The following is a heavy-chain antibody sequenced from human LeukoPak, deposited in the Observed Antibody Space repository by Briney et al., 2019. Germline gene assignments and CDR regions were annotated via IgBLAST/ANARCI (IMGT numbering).Heavy chain of an antibody. CDR1: GGSFSGYY. V-gene: IGHV4-34*01. D-gene: IGHD3-22*01. J-gene: IGHJ4*02. CDR3: ARGEYYYDSSGYYY. CDR2: INHSGST. Sequence: PSETLSLTCAVYGGSFSGYYWSWIRQPPGKGLEWIGEINHSGSTNYNPSLKSRVTISVDTSKNQFFLKLSSVTAADTAVYYCARGEYYYDSSGYYYWGQGTLVTVSS.